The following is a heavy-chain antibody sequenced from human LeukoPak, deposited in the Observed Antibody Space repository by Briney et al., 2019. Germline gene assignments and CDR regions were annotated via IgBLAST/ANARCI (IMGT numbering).Heavy chain of an antibody. V-gene: IGHV3-23*01. Sequence: GGSLRLSCGASGFTFSSFGMSWFRQAPGRGLEWVSTISGRGDSTYYADSVKGRFTISRDNSKNTLYLQMNSLRAEDTAVYYCAKGGAVSSKSITMVRGTRRYYYYMDVWGKGTTVTISS. J-gene: IGHJ6*03. D-gene: IGHD3-10*01. CDR2: ISGRGDST. CDR1: GFTFSSFG. CDR3: AKGGAVSSKSITMVRGTRRYYYYMDV.